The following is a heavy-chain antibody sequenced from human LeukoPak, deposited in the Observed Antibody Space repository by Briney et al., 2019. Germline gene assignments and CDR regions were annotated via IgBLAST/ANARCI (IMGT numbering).Heavy chain of an antibody. Sequence: GRSLRLSCAASGFTFSSYGMHWVRQAPGKGLEWVAVIWYDGSNKYYADSVKGRFTISRDNSKNTLYLRMNSLRAEDTAVYYCAKLPQQWLVKEGGLYWGQGTLVTVSS. CDR1: GFTFSSYG. CDR2: IWYDGSNK. J-gene: IGHJ4*02. D-gene: IGHD6-19*01. V-gene: IGHV3-33*06. CDR3: AKLPQQWLVKEGGLY.